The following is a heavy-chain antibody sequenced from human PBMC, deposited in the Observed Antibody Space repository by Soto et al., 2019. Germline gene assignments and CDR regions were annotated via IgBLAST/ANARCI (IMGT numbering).Heavy chain of an antibody. CDR2: ISGSGQTT. CDR1: GFTFSSYS. D-gene: IGHD4-4*01. CDR3: AKSRGDSWTTYFFDY. J-gene: IGHJ4*02. Sequence: EVQLLESGGGSVQPGGSLILSCAASGFTFSSYSLSWLRQAPGKGLEWVSGISGSGQTTHYRDSGKGRFTISRDNFRNTLYLQVNSLRADDTAVYFCAKSRGDSWTTYFFDYWGQGALVTVSS. V-gene: IGHV3-23*01.